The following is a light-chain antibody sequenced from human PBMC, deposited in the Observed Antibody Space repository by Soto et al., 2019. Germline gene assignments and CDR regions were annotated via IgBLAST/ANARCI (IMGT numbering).Light chain of an antibody. Sequence: EIVFTQSPGALSLSPGEIATLSCRASQNVYSNYLAWYQQNPXQARRLLIYGASNRATDIPDRFSGSGSGTDCTLIISRLESGDFAVYYCQQSGYSHRSFCQGTRLEIK. CDR3: QQSGYSHRS. CDR1: QNVYSNY. J-gene: IGKJ5*01. CDR2: GAS. V-gene: IGKV3-20*01.